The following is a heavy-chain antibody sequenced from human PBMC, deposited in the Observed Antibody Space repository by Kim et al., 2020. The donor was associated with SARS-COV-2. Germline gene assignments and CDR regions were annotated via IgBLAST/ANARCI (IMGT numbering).Heavy chain of an antibody. Sequence: SETLSLTCAVYGGSFSGYYWSWIRQPPGKGLEWIGEINHSGSTNYNPSLTSRVTISVDTSKNQFSLKLSSVTAADTAVYYCARGSSWSYYYYYYGMDVWGQGTTVTVSS. V-gene: IGHV4-34*01. CDR1: GGSFSGYY. J-gene: IGHJ6*02. D-gene: IGHD6-13*01. CDR3: ARGSSWSYYYYYYGMDV. CDR2: INHSGST.